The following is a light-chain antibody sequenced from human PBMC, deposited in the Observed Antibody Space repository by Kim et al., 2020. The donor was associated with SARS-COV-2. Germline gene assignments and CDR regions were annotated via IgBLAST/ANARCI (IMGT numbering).Light chain of an antibody. CDR2: EDR. J-gene: IGLJ2*01. CDR3: QAWDSSTAVV. V-gene: IGLV3-1*01. Sequence: SYELTQPPSVSVSPGQTASITCSGDKLGDKYACWYQQKPGQSPVLVMYEDRKRPSGIPERFSGSNSGNTATLTISGTQAMDEADYFCQAWDSSTAVVFGG. CDR1: KLGDKY.